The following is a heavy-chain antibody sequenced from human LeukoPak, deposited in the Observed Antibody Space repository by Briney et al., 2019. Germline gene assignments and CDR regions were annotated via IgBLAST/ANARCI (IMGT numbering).Heavy chain of an antibody. Sequence: SETLSLTCTVSGGSISSYYWSWIRQPPGKGLEWIGYIYYSGSTNYNPSLKSRVTISVDTSKNQFSLKLSSVTAADTAVYYCAREGVPAANYYGMDVRGKGTTVTVSS. J-gene: IGHJ6*04. D-gene: IGHD2-2*01. V-gene: IGHV4-59*01. CDR1: GGSISSYY. CDR2: IYYSGST. CDR3: AREGVPAANYYGMDV.